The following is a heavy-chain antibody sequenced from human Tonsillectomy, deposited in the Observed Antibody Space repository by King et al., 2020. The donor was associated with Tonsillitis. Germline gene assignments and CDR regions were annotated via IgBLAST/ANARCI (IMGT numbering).Heavy chain of an antibody. J-gene: IGHJ6*02. D-gene: IGHD3-3*01. CDR1: GGSISSNY. V-gene: IGHV4-4*07. Sequence: VQLQESGPGLVKPSETLSLTCTVSGGSISSNYWSWIRQPAGKGLEWIGRIYTSGSTNYNPSFKSRVTMSVDTSKNQLSLKLSSVTAADTAVYYCARDVVSFWRGYQDGMDVWGQGTTVTVSS. CDR3: ARDVVSFWRGYQDGMDV. CDR2: IYTSGST.